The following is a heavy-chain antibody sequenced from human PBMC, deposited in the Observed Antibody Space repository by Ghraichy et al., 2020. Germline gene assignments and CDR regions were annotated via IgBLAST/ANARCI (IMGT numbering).Heavy chain of an antibody. Sequence: GGSLRLSCAASGFTLINYWMGWVRQAPGKGLEWVASVNQAGTETFYADSVKGRFTISRDNAKNSLHLQMNGLTADDTAVYYCARSMAVTVISGYWGQGTLVTVSS. CDR3: ARSMAVTVISGY. D-gene: IGHD6-19*01. J-gene: IGHJ4*02. V-gene: IGHV3-7*03. CDR1: GFTLINYW. CDR2: VNQAGTET.